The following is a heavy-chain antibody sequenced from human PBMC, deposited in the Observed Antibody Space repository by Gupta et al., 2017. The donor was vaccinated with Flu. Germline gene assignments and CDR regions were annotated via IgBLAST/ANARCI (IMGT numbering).Heavy chain of an antibody. V-gene: IGHV3-15*01. CDR2: IKTKNEYAKT. CDR3: TTDAGHKPGRPGGVDYFDY. D-gene: IGHD6-6*01. Sequence: VRQAPGKGLEWVGRIKTKNEYAKTDYAAPVKGRFSISRDDSKNTVYLQMNNLTTEDTGVYFCTTDAGHKPGRPGGVDYFDYWGLGTLVTVSS. J-gene: IGHJ4*02.